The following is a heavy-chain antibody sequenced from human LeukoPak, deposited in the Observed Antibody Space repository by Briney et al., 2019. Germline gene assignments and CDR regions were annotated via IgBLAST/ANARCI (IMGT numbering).Heavy chain of an antibody. CDR1: GGSISSYY. V-gene: IGHV4-59*01. J-gene: IGHJ3*02. Sequence: PSETLSLTCTVSGGSISSYYWSWIRQPPGRGLEWIGYIYYSGSTNHNPSLKSRVTISVDTSKNHFSLKLSSVTAADTAVYYCERDRSDILTGYYNGDAFDIWGQGTMVTVSS. CDR3: ERDRSDILTGYYNGDAFDI. D-gene: IGHD3-9*01. CDR2: IYYSGST.